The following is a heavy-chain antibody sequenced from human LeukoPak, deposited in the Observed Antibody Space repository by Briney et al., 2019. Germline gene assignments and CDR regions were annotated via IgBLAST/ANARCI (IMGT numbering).Heavy chain of an antibody. D-gene: IGHD5-12*01. CDR1: GYTLTGYY. Sequence: ASARVSCKASGYTLTGYYMHWLRQAPGQGLEWMGWINPNSGDTNYAQKFQGRVTMTRDTSISTAYMELSRLTSDDTAVHYCAKNPYEYYFDYWGQGTLVTVSS. CDR2: INPNSGDT. V-gene: IGHV1-2*02. CDR3: AKNPYEYYFDY. J-gene: IGHJ4*02.